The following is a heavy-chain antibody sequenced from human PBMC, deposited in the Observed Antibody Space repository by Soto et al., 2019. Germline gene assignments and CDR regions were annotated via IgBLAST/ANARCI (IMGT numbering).Heavy chain of an antibody. CDR2: INSSSSYT. D-gene: IGHD6-13*01. CDR1: GFTFSDYY. Sequence: QVQLVESGGGLVKPGGSLRLSCAASGFTFSDYYMSWIRQAPGKGLEWVSYINSSSSYTNYADSVKGRFTISGDNAKYALYRQMNSLRAEDTAVYYCARIITAAGGRRYFDLWGRGTLVTVSS. J-gene: IGHJ2*01. V-gene: IGHV3-11*05. CDR3: ARIITAAGGRRYFDL.